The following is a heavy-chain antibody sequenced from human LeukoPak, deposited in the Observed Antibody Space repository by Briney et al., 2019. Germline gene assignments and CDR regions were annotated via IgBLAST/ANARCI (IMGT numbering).Heavy chain of an antibody. CDR3: ARDNQVDTAMVTFNWFDP. J-gene: IGHJ5*02. CDR2: ISSSSSYI. CDR1: GFTFSSYS. V-gene: IGHV3-21*01. Sequence: PGGSLRLPCAASGFTFSSYSMNWVRQAPGKGLEWVSSISSSSSYIYYADSVKGRFTISRDNAKNSLYLQMNSLRAEDTAVYYCARDNQVDTAMVTFNWFDPWGQGTLGTVSS. D-gene: IGHD5-18*01.